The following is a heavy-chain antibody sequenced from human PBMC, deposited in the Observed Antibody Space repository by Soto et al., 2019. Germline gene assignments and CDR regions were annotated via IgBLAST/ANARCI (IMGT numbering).Heavy chain of an antibody. Sequence: ASVKVSCKASGYTFTNCYIHWVRQAPGQGLGWMGIINPSGGSTNYAQKFQGRVTMTSDTSTSTVNMELSSLRSEDTAVYYCARSITTAGHFDYWGQGTRVTVS. D-gene: IGHD6-13*01. J-gene: IGHJ4*02. CDR2: INPSGGST. V-gene: IGHV1-46*01. CDR3: ARSITTAGHFDY. CDR1: GYTFTNCY.